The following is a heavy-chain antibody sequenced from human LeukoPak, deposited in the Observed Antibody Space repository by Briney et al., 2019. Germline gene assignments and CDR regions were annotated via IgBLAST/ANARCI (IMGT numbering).Heavy chain of an antibody. Sequence: PSETLSLTCTVPGGSISNYYWTWIRQPPGKGLEWIGYINYSGSTNYNPSLKSRVTISEDTSKNQFSLRLSSVTAADTAVYYCTREAYGGPSDAFDLWGQGTMVTVSS. V-gene: IGHV4-59*01. CDR2: INYSGST. CDR3: TREAYGGPSDAFDL. J-gene: IGHJ3*01. D-gene: IGHD4-23*01. CDR1: GGSISNYY.